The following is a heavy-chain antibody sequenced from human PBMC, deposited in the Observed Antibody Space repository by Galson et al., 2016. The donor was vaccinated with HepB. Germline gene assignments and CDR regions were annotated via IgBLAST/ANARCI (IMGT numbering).Heavy chain of an antibody. Sequence: SLRLSCAASGFDFSNYWMHWVRQTSEKGLVWVSRIHSDGTIATIAGSVQGRFSISRDNAKNTLYLEMHSLRAEDTALYYCARGSRAGWKGTFDIWGQGTSVTVSS. J-gene: IGHJ3*02. D-gene: IGHD1-1*01. V-gene: IGHV3-74*01. CDR2: IHSDGTIA. CDR3: ARGSRAGWKGTFDI. CDR1: GFDFSNYW.